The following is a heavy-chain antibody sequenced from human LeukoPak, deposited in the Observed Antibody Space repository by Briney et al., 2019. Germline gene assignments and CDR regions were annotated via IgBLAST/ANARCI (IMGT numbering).Heavy chain of an antibody. CDR3: ARVVRAGLDY. V-gene: IGHV1-3*01. CDR1: GYTFTSYA. J-gene: IGHJ4*02. Sequence: GASVKVSCKASGYTFTSYAMHWVRQAPGQRLEWMGWISAGNGNTKYSQKFQGRVTITRDTSASTAYMELSSLRSEDTAVYYCARVVRAGLDYWGQGTLVTASS. CDR2: ISAGNGNT.